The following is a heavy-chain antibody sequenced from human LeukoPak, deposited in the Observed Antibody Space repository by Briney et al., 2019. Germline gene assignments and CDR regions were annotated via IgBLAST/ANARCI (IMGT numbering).Heavy chain of an antibody. Sequence: GGSLRLSCAASGFTFSSYSMNWVRQAPGKRLEWVSSISSSSSYIYYADSVKGRFTISRDNAKNSLYLQMNSLRAEDTAVYYCARDSAPDFQHWGQGTLVTVSS. CDR2: ISSSSSYI. CDR3: ARDSAPDFQH. V-gene: IGHV3-21*01. D-gene: IGHD3-10*01. J-gene: IGHJ1*01. CDR1: GFTFSSYS.